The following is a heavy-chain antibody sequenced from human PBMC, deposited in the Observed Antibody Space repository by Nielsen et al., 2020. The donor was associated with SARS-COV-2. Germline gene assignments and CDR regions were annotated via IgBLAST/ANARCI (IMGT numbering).Heavy chain of an antibody. J-gene: IGHJ4*02. CDR1: GFTFSNAW. CDR3: AKQRPSIAAAGPFDY. V-gene: IGHV3-15*01. Sequence: GGSLRLSCAASGFTFSNAWMSWVRQAPGKGLEWVGRIKSKTDGGTTDYAAPVKGRFTISRDDSKNTLYLQMNSLRAEDTAVYYCAKQRPSIAAAGPFDYWGQGTLVTVSS. CDR2: IKSKTDGGTT. D-gene: IGHD6-13*01.